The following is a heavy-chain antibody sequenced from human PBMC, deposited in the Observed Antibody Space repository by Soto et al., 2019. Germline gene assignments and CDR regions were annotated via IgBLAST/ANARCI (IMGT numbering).Heavy chain of an antibody. CDR3: ARRPKRGSYSWCFDY. D-gene: IGHD1-26*01. CDR1: GGSITSNAYY. Sequence: SETLSLTCTVSGGSITSNAYYWCWIRHPPGKGLEWLGYIYYSGSASYNPSLKSRVTMSVDTSKNQFSLELSSVTAADTAVYYCARRPKRGSYSWCFDYWGQGTLVTVSS. CDR2: IYYSGSA. V-gene: IGHV4-39*01. J-gene: IGHJ4*02.